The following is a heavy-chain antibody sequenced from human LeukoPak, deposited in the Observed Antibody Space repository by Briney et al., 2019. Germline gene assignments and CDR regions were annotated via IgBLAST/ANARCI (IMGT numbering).Heavy chain of an antibody. J-gene: IGHJ5*02. CDR1: GFTFSSYA. D-gene: IGHD3-10*01. CDR3: ATSAYYGSGSYSNH. CDR2: ISGSGSST. V-gene: IGHV3-23*01. Sequence: GGSLRLSCAASGFTFSSYAMSWVRQAPGKGLEWVSAISGSGSSTYYADSVKGWFTISRDNSKNTLYLQMNSLRAEDTAVYYCATSAYYGSGSYSNHWGQGTLVTVSS.